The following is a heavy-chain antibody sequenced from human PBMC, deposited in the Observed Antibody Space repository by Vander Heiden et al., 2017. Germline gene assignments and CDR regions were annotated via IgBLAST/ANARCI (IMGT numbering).Heavy chain of an antibody. CDR3: AKDDRVAGLDY. Sequence: QVQLVDSGGGVVQPGRSLRLSCAAAGFTFSNYGMHWVRQAPGKGLEWVAFISYDVSDKYYADSVKGRFTISRDNSKNTLYLQMNSLRAEDTAVYYCAKDDRVAGLDYWGQGTLVTVSS. CDR2: ISYDVSDK. CDR1: GFTFSNYG. J-gene: IGHJ4*02. V-gene: IGHV3-30*18. D-gene: IGHD6-19*01.